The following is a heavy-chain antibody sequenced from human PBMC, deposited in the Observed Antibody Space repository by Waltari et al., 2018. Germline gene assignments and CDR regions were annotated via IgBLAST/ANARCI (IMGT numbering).Heavy chain of an antibody. D-gene: IGHD4-17*01. CDR3: ARWVGYGDLYYFDY. J-gene: IGHJ4*02. CDR1: GYSIRRGSY. Sequence: QVQLQESGPGLVKPSETLSLTCAVAGYSIRRGSYWGWIRQPPGKGLEWIGSIYHSGSTYYNPSLKSRVTISVDTSKNQFSLKLSSVTAADTAVYYCARWVGYGDLYYFDYWGQGTLVTVSS. CDR2: IYHSGST. V-gene: IGHV4-38-2*01.